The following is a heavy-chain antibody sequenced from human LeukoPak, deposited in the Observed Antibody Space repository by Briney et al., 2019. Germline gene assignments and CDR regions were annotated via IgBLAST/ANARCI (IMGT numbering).Heavy chain of an antibody. D-gene: IGHD3-10*01. CDR2: ISWNSGSI. V-gene: IGHV3-9*01. CDR1: GFTFDDYA. CDR3: AKEMREYGSSLGYFDY. Sequence: PGGSLRLSCAASGFTFDDYAMNWVRQAPGKGLEWVSGISWNSGSIGYADSVKGRFTISRDNAKNSLYLQMNSLRAEDTALYYCAKEMREYGSSLGYFDYWGQGTLVTVSS. J-gene: IGHJ4*02.